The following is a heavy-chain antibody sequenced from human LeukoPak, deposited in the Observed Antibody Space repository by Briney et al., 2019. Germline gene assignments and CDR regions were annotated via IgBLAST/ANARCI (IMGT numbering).Heavy chain of an antibody. CDR2: ISYDGNNK. J-gene: IGHJ4*02. V-gene: IGHV3-30-3*01. CDR1: GFTFNSYA. CDR3: PRDLSRRYSIDY. D-gene: IGHD2-15*01. Sequence: PGRSLRLSCAASGFTFNSYAIHWVRQAPGKGLEWVAFISYDGNNKYYADSVKGRFTISRDNSKNTLSLQMDSLRPDDTAVYYCPRDLSRRYSIDYWGQGTLVTVSS.